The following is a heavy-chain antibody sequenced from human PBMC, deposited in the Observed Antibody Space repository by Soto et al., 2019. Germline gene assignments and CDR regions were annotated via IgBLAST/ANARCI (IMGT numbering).Heavy chain of an antibody. CDR1: GGSISSGGYY. D-gene: IGHD3-10*01. J-gene: IGHJ6*02. CDR2: IYYSGST. CDR3: ARDKYYYGSGSYLDSYYYYGMDV. V-gene: IGHV4-31*03. Sequence: SETLYLTCTVSGGSISSGGYYWSWIRQHPGKGLEWIGYIYYSGSTYYNPSLKSRVTISVDTSKNQFSLKLSSVTAADTAVYYCARDKYYYGSGSYLDSYYYYGMDVWGQGTTVTVSS.